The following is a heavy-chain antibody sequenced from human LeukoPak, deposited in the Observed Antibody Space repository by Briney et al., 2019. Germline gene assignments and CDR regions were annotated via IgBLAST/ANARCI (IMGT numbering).Heavy chain of an antibody. V-gene: IGHV6-1*01. CDR3: ARGQYKRPYYYYYYMDV. Sequence: SQTLSLTCALSWDIFSSNSAAWHWIRQSPSRGLEWLGRTYYRSKWCNDYAVSVKGRITINPDTSKNQFSLQLNSVTPEDTAVYYCARGQYKRPYYYYYYMDVWGKGTTVTVSS. CDR2: TYYRSKWCN. D-gene: IGHD1-1*01. CDR1: WDIFSSNSAA. J-gene: IGHJ6*03.